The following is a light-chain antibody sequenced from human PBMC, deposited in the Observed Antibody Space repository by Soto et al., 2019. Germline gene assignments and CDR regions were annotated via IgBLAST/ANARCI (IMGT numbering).Light chain of an antibody. CDR1: SSDVGGYNY. J-gene: IGLJ3*02. Sequence: QSALTQPRSVSGSPGQSVTISCTGTSSDVGGYNYVSWYQHHPGKAPKLMIYDVSKRPSGVPDRFSGSKSGNTASLTISGLQAEDEADYYCCSYAAGFGGGTKLTVL. V-gene: IGLV2-11*01. CDR3: CSYAAG. CDR2: DVS.